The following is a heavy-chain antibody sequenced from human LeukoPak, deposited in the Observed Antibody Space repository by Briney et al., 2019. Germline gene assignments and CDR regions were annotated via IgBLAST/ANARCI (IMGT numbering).Heavy chain of an antibody. Sequence: SETLSLTCTVSGGSISSGGYYWSWIRQPPGKGLEWIGYIYHSGSTYYNPSLKSRVTISVDTSKNQFSLKLSSVTAADTAVYYCASGGSSSWYDIFVAFDIWGQGTMVTVSS. D-gene: IGHD6-13*01. V-gene: IGHV4-30-2*01. CDR2: IYHSGST. CDR3: ASGGSSSWYDIFVAFDI. CDR1: GGSISSGGYY. J-gene: IGHJ3*02.